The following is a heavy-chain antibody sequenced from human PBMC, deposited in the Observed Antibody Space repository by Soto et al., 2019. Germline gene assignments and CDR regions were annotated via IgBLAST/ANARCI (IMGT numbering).Heavy chain of an antibody. D-gene: IGHD3-10*01. CDR3: ARVGYYYGSGSYVFGP. CDR1: GYTFTSHS. J-gene: IGHJ5*02. V-gene: IGHV1-18*04. Sequence: QVQLVQSGAEVKKPGASVKVSCKASGYTFTSHSIIWVRRAPGEGLEWVGWISAYNGYTNSAENFQGRVTMTTDASTNTAYLELRSLRSDGTAVYYCARVGYYYGSGSYVFGPWGQGTLVTVSS. CDR2: ISAYNGYT.